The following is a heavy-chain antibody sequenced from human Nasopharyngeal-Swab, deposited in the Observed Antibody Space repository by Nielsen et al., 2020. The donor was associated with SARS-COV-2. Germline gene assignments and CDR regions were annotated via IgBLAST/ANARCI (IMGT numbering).Heavy chain of an antibody. Sequence: SETLSLTCTVSGDSIAYSTFYWGWIRQPPGKGLEWIGNIYYNGNTYQNPSLTSRPTISVDKSKNQFSLQLSSVTAADTAVYYCVRSSSWYYFDYWAQGTQVTVSS. D-gene: IGHD6-13*01. V-gene: IGHV4-39*01. J-gene: IGHJ4*02. CDR1: GDSIAYSTFY. CDR2: IYYNGNT. CDR3: VRSSSWYYFDY.